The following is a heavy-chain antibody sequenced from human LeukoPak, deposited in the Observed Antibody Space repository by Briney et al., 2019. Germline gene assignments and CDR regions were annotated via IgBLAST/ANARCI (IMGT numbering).Heavy chain of an antibody. D-gene: IGHD3-10*01. CDR1: GYSFILYG. V-gene: IGHV1-18*01. Sequence: GASVKVSCKTSGYSFILYGISWVRQAPGQGPEWMGWISTSTGDTKYTQKFQGRVTLTTDTSTSTAYMELSSLRSDDTAVYYCARVGVSGYYGSGSYYAFDIWGQGTMVTVSS. CDR2: ISTSTGDT. J-gene: IGHJ3*02. CDR3: ARVGVSGYYGSGSYYAFDI.